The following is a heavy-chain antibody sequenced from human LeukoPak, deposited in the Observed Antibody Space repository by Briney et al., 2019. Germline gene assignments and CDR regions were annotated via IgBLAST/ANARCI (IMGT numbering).Heavy chain of an antibody. CDR2: IIPIFGTA. CDR3: AGDYYDSSGYYWSGDDYYYYMDV. J-gene: IGHJ6*03. CDR1: RGTFSSYA. D-gene: IGHD3-22*01. V-gene: IGHV1-69*06. Sequence: SVNLSCKASRGTFSSYAISWVRQAPGQGLECMGRIIPIFGTANYAQKLQGRVTITADKSTSTAYMELSSLRSEDTAVYYCAGDYYDSSGYYWSGDDYYYYMDVWGKGTTVTVSS.